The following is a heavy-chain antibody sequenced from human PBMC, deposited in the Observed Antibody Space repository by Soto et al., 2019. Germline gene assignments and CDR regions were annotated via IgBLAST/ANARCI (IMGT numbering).Heavy chain of an antibody. CDR3: AKIKGQMRESPPDYYDSSGYYEPTRAFDY. CDR1: GFTFSSYA. J-gene: IGHJ4*02. Sequence: PGGSLRFSCAASGFTFSSYAMSWVRQAPGKGLEWVSAISGSGGSTYYADSVKGRFTISRDSSKNTLYLQMNSLRAEDTAVYYCAKIKGQMRESPPDYYDSSGYYEPTRAFDYWGQGTLVTVSS. D-gene: IGHD3-22*01. V-gene: IGHV3-23*01. CDR2: ISGSGGST.